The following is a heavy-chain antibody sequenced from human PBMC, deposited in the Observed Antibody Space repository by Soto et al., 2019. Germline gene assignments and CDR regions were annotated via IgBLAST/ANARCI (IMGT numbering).Heavy chain of an antibody. CDR3: ARDSGYCGGDCYGYEYFQH. D-gene: IGHD2-21*02. Sequence: GGSLRLSCAASGFTFSSYSMNWVRQAPGKGLEWVSYISSSSSTIYYADSVKGRFTISRDNAKNSLYLQMNSLRDEDTAVYYCARDSGYCGGDCYGYEYFQHWGQGTLVTVSS. CDR1: GFTFSSYS. CDR2: ISSSSSTI. J-gene: IGHJ1*01. V-gene: IGHV3-48*02.